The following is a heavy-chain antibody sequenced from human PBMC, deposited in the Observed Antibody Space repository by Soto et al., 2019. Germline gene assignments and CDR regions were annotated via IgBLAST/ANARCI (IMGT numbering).Heavy chain of an antibody. CDR2: INPNNGGA. CDR1: GYTFTGYY. V-gene: IGHV1-2*02. CDR3: ARSSTYNFDSSGYYDY. D-gene: IGHD3-22*01. J-gene: IGHJ4*02. Sequence: QVKLVQSGAEVKKPGASVKVSCKASGYTFTGYYMHWVRQAPGQGLEWMGWINPNNGGADYAQSFQGRVTLTRDASINTAYMDLTRLTSGDAAVYYCARSSTYNFDSSGYYDYWGQGTLVTVSS.